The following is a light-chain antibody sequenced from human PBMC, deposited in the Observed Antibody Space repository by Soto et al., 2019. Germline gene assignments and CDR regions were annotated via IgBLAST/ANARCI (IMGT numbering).Light chain of an antibody. J-gene: IGLJ1*01. CDR2: DVT. Sequence: SVLTQPASLSGSPGQSITLSCTGTSSDVCGYNYVSWYQHHPGKAPKLIIYDVTNRPSGVSNPFSGSKSGNTASLTISGLQPEDEADYYCSSYTTSNTRQIVFGTGTKVTVL. V-gene: IGLV2-14*03. CDR1: SSDVCGYNY. CDR3: SSYTTSNTRQIV.